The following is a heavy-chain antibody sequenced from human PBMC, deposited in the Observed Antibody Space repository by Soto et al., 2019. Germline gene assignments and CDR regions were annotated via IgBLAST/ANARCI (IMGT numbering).Heavy chain of an antibody. CDR3: ERHWGSSVAVRTPGD. CDR1: GKFFSNYW. CDR2: IFVGDSDT. V-gene: IGHV5-51*01. Sequence: PGESLKISCNGSGKFFSNYWIAWVRQMPGKGLEWMGVIFVGDSDTRYSPSFEGQVTISADKSISTVYLQWDSLKASDTAIYYCERHWGSSVAVRTPGDWGQGTQVTVSS. J-gene: IGHJ4*02. D-gene: IGHD2-2*01.